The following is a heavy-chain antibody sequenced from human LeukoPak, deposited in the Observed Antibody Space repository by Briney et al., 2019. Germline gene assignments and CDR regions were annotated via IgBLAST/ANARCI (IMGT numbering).Heavy chain of an antibody. J-gene: IGHJ4*02. CDR1: GFTFSSYA. CDR3: AKVNRPMTTVTTSLDY. D-gene: IGHD4-11*01. Sequence: PGGSLRLSCAAPGFTFSSYAMSWVRQAPGKGLEWGSAISGSGGSTYYADSVKGRFTISRDNSKNTLYLQMNSLRAEDTAVYYCAKVNRPMTTVTTSLDYWGQGTLVTVSS. CDR2: ISGSGGST. V-gene: IGHV3-23*01.